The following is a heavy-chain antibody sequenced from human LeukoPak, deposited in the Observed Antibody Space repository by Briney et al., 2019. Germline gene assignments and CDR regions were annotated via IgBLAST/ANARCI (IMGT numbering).Heavy chain of an antibody. V-gene: IGHV3-21*01. J-gene: IGHJ6*02. D-gene: IGHD6-13*01. Sequence: PGGSLRLSCAASGFTFSSYSMNWVRQAPGKGLEWVSSISSSSSYIYYADSVKGRFTISRDNAKNSLYLQMNSLRAEDTAVYYCARDSSSWYRNGMDVWGQGTTVTVSS. CDR2: ISSSSSYI. CDR3: ARDSSSWYRNGMDV. CDR1: GFTFSSYS.